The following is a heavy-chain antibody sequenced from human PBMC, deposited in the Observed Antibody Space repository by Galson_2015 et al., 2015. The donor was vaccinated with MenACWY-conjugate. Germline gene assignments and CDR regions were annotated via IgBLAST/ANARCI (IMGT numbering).Heavy chain of an antibody. V-gene: IGHV3-23*01. CDR3: AKVMSRSRSYWYGLDV. D-gene: IGHD5/OR15-5a*01. Sequence: SLRLSCAASGFIFSNYHMNWVRQAPGEALESISRISASGGETYYADSVRGRFTISRDNSRSALYLQMDRLRAEDTATYYCAKVMSRSRSYWYGLDVWGQGTTVTVSS. J-gene: IGHJ6*02. CDR1: GFIFSNYH. CDR2: ISASGGET.